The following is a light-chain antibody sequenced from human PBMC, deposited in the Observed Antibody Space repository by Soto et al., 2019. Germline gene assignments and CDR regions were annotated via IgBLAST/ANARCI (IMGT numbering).Light chain of an antibody. J-gene: IGLJ2*01. CDR3: AAWDDSLSGPV. V-gene: IGLV2-14*01. CDR1: SSDVGGYNY. CDR2: DVS. Sequence: QSVLTQPASVSGSPGQSITISCTRTSSDVGGYNYVSWYQQHPGKAPKLMIYDVSNRPSGVSNRFSGSKSGNTASLTISGLQAEDEADYYCAAWDDSLSGPVFGGGTKLTVL.